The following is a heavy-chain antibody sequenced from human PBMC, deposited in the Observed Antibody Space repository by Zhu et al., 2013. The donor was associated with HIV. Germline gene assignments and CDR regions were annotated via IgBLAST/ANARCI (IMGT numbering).Heavy chain of an antibody. CDR1: GGTFSSYA. V-gene: IGHV1-69*12. CDR3: ARRKGGSYYRDYYYYGMDV. Sequence: QVQLVQSGAEVKKPGSSVKVSCKASGGTFSSYAISWVRQAPGQGLEWMGGIIPIFGTANYAQKFQGRVTITADESTSTAYMELSSLRSEDTAVYYCARRKGGSYYRDYYYYGMDVWGPRDHGSPSPQ. J-gene: IGHJ6*01. D-gene: IGHD1-26*01. CDR2: IIPIFGTA.